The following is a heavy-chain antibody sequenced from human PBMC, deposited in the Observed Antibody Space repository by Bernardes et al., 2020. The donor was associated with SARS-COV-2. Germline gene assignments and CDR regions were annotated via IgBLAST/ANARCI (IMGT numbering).Heavy chain of an antibody. J-gene: IGHJ4*02. CDR1: GGSFSGYY. Sequence: SETLSLTCAVYGGSFSGYYWSWIRQPPGKGLEWIGEINHSGSTNYNPSLKSRVTISVDTSKNQFSLKLSSVTAADTAVYYCARFGGGDSGYDYWGQGTLVTVSS. D-gene: IGHD5-12*01. CDR3: ARFGGGDSGYDY. V-gene: IGHV4-34*01. CDR2: INHSGST.